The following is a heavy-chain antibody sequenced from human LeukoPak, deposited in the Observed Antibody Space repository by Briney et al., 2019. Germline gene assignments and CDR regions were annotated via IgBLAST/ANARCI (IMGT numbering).Heavy chain of an antibody. CDR3: ARDWGWRTLSSRVPGH. Sequence: GGSLRLSCAASGFTFSSYAMSWVRQAPGKGLEWVAVIWYDGSNKYYADSVKGRFTISRDNSKNTLYLQMNSLRAEDTAVYYCARDWGWRTLSSRVPGHWGQGTLVTVSS. V-gene: IGHV3-33*08. CDR1: GFTFSSYA. J-gene: IGHJ1*01. D-gene: IGHD3-16*01. CDR2: IWYDGSNK.